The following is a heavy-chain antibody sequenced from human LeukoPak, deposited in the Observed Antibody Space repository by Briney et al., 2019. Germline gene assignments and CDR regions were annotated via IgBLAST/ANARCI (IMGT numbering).Heavy chain of an antibody. Sequence: SETLSLTCAVSGGSINNFWSWIRQPPGKGLEWIGYISYSGSTNYNPSLKSRVTISVDTSKNQFSLKLSSVTAADTAVYYCARDIGLDYWGQGTLVTVSS. CDR3: ARDIGLDY. CDR2: ISYSGST. J-gene: IGHJ4*02. V-gene: IGHV4-59*01. D-gene: IGHD3-16*02. CDR1: GGSINNF.